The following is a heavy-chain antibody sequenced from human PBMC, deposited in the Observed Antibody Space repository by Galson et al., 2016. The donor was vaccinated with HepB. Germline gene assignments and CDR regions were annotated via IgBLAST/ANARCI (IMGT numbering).Heavy chain of an antibody. CDR3: ARARAGLYYGAAGSDY. CDR2: IYYSGST. CDR1: GGSISSGGYY. D-gene: IGHD4-17*01. J-gene: IGHJ4*02. V-gene: IGHV4-31*03. Sequence: TLSLTCTVSGGSISSGGYYWSWIRQHPGKGLEWIGYIYYSGSTYYNPSLKSRVTISVDTSKNQFSLKLSSVTAADTAVYYCARARAGLYYGAAGSDYWGQGTLVTVSS.